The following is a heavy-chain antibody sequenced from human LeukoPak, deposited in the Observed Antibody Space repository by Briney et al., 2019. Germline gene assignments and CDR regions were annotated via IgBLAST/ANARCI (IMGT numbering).Heavy chain of an antibody. Sequence: PGGSLRLSCAASGFTFSSYAMHWVRQAPGKGLEWVAVISYDGSNKYYADSVKGRFTISRDNSKNTLYLQMNGLRAEDTAVYYCARDGAYGDYSDYWGQGTLVTVSS. CDR3: ARDGAYGDYSDY. V-gene: IGHV3-30-3*01. CDR2: ISYDGSNK. J-gene: IGHJ4*02. D-gene: IGHD4-17*01. CDR1: GFTFSSYA.